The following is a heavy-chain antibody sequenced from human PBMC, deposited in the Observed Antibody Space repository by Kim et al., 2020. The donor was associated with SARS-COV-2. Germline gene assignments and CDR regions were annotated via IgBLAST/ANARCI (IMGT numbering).Heavy chain of an antibody. V-gene: IGHV4-31*03. CDR2: IYYSGST. Sequence: SETLSLTCTVSGGSISSGGYYWSWIRQHPGKGLEWIGYIYYSGSTYYNPSLKSRVTISVDTSKNQFSLKLSSMTAADTAVYYCARVSGEILWFGELPHPWFDPWGQGTLVTVSS. CDR1: GGSISSGGYY. D-gene: IGHD3-10*01. J-gene: IGHJ5*02. CDR3: ARVSGEILWFGELPHPWFDP.